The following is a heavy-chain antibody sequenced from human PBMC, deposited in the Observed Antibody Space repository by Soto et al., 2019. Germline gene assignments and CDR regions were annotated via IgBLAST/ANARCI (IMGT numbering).Heavy chain of an antibody. CDR3: ARGVGSGLSDY. V-gene: IGHV1-3*01. Sequence: QVQLVQSGAEVKKPGASVKVSCKASGYTFSSYAMHWVRQAPGQRLEWMGWINAGNGNTKYSQKFQGRVTITRDTSASTAYMELSSLRSEDTAVYYCARGVGSGLSDYWGQGTLVTVSS. CDR2: INAGNGNT. D-gene: IGHD1-26*01. CDR1: GYTFSSYA. J-gene: IGHJ4*02.